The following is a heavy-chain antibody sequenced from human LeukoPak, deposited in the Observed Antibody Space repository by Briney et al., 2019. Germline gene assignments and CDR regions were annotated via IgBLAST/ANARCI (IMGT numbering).Heavy chain of an antibody. CDR2: IYPGDSDT. D-gene: IGHD2-2*01. CDR3: ARVAPQYQLLLGWFDP. J-gene: IGHJ5*02. Sequence: GESLKISCKGSGYSFTSYWIGWVRQMPGKGLEWMGIIYPGDSDTRYSPSFQGQVTISADKSISTAYLQWSSLKASDTAMYYCARVAPQYQLLLGWFDPWGQGTLVTVSS. V-gene: IGHV5-51*01. CDR1: GYSFTSYW.